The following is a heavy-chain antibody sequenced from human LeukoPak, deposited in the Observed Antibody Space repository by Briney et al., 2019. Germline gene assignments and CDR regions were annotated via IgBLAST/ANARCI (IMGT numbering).Heavy chain of an antibody. CDR3: SGYCTNGVCYTGGY. D-gene: IGHD2-8*01. V-gene: IGHV4-39*01. CDR1: GGSISSSSYY. J-gene: IGHJ4*02. CDR2: IYYSGST. Sequence: SETLSLTCTVSGGSISSSSYYWGWIRQPPGKGLEWIGSIYYSGSTYYNPSLKSRVTISVDTSKNQFSLKLSSVTTADTAVYYCSGYCTNGVCYTGGYWGQGTLVTVSS.